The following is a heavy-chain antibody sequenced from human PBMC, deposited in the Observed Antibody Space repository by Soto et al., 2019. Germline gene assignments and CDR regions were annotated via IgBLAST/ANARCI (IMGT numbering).Heavy chain of an antibody. CDR3: ARDSSYNWNYDYYYYGMDV. CDR2: IYYSGST. D-gene: IGHD1-7*01. V-gene: IGHV4-59*01. J-gene: IGHJ6*02. Sequence: PSETLSLTCTVSGGSISSYYWSWIRQPPGKGLEWIGYIYYSGSTNYNPSLNSRVTISVDTSKNRFSLKLSSVTAADTAVYYCARDSSYNWNYDYYYYGMDVWGQGTTVIVSS. CDR1: GGSISSYY.